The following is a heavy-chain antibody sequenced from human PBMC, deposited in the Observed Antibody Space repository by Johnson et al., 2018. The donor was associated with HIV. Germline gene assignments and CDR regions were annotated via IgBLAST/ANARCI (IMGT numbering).Heavy chain of an antibody. V-gene: IGHV3-30*14. CDR2: ISYDGSNK. CDR3: ARDGQDRDDAFDI. D-gene: IGHD3-22*01. J-gene: IGHJ3*02. Sequence: VQLVESGGGVVQPGRSLRLSCAASGFTFSSYAMHWVRQAPGKGLEWVAVISYDGSNKYYADSVKGRFTISRDNSKNTLYLQMNSLRAEDTAVYYCARDGQDRDDAFDIWGQGTMVTVSS. CDR1: GFTFSSYA.